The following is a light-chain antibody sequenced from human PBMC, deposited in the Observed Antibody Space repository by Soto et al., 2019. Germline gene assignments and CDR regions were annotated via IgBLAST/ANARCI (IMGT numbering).Light chain of an antibody. CDR3: QQLTDWPPQWT. J-gene: IGKJ1*01. Sequence: EIVLTQSPGTLSLSPGERATLSCRASQSVSSSYLAWYQQKPGQAPRLLIFGASIRVTGIPDRFSGSGSGTDFTLTISSLEPEDFAVYYCQQLTDWPPQWTFGQGTKVDIK. CDR1: QSVSSSY. CDR2: GAS. V-gene: IGKV3D-20*02.